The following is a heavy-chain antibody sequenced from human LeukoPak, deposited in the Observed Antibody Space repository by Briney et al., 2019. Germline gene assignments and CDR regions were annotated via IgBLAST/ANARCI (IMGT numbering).Heavy chain of an antibody. D-gene: IGHD3-22*01. Sequence: KPSETLSLTCAVYGGSFSGYYWSWIRQPPGKGLEWIGEINHSGSTNYNPSLKSRVTISVDTSKNQFSLKLSSVTAADTAVYYCARQVRYDRRPDAFDIWGQGTMVTVSS. J-gene: IGHJ3*02. CDR1: GGSFSGYY. V-gene: IGHV4-34*01. CDR3: ARQVRYDRRPDAFDI. CDR2: INHSGST.